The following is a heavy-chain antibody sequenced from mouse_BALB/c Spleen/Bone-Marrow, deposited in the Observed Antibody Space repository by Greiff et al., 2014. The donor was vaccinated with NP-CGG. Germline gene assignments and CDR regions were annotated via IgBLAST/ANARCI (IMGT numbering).Heavy chain of an antibody. Sequence: VQLQQSGAELVKPGTSVKLSCKTSGYTFTSYWMHWVEQRPGQGLEWIGEIIPSNGRSNYNEKFKNKATLTVDKSSSTAYMQLSSLTSEDSAVYFCARTYGDSPYFYAMDYWGQGTSVTVSS. J-gene: IGHJ4*01. CDR3: ARTYGDSPYFYAMDY. D-gene: IGHD2-13*01. V-gene: IGHV1S81*02. CDR1: GYTFTSYW. CDR2: IIPSNGRS.